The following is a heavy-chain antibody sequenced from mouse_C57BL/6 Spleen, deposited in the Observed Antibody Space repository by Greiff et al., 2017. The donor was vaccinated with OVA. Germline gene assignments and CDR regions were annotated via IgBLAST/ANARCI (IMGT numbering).Heavy chain of an antibody. D-gene: IGHD1-1*01. CDR2: IYPGDGDT. CDR3: ARRYGSSLRGYFDV. J-gene: IGHJ1*03. CDR1: GYAFSSYW. V-gene: IGHV1-80*01. Sequence: VQLQQSGAELVKPGASVKISCKASGYAFSSYWMNWVKQRPGKGLEWIGQIYPGDGDTNYNGKFKGKATLTADKSSSTAYMQLSSLTSEDSAVYFCARRYGSSLRGYFDVWGTGTTVTVSS.